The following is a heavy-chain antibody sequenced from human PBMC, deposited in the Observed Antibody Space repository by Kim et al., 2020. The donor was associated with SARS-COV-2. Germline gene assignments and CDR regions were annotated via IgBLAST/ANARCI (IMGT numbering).Heavy chain of an antibody. J-gene: IGHJ4*02. D-gene: IGHD1-26*01. CDR3: AKEKDMGAGGIDDY. V-gene: IGHV3-23*01. CDR1: GFTFSSYA. Sequence: GGSLRLSCAASGFTFSSYAMSWVRQAPGKGLEWVSAISGTGGSTYYADSVKGRFTISRDNSKNTLYLQMNSLRGEDTAVYYCAKEKDMGAGGIDDYWGQGTLVTVSS. CDR2: ISGTGGST.